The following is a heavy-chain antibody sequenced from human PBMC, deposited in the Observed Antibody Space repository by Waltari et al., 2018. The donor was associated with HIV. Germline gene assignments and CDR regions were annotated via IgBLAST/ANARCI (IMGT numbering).Heavy chain of an antibody. Sequence: EVQLVESGGGLVQPGGSLRLSCAASGFTFSSYWMTWVSQAPGKGLEWVANIKEDGSEKYYVDSVKGRFTISRDNAKNSLHLQMNSLRVDDTAVYYCARDGKLAKYSCDYWGQGTLVTVSS. J-gene: IGHJ4*02. V-gene: IGHV3-7*01. CDR2: IKEDGSEK. CDR3: ARDGKLAKYSCDY. D-gene: IGHD5-18*01. CDR1: GFTFSSYW.